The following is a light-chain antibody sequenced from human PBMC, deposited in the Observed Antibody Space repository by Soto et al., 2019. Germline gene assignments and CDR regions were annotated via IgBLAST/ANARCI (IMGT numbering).Light chain of an antibody. J-gene: IGKJ1*01. Sequence: EIVLTQSPATLSLSPGERATLSCRASQSVSSYLAWYQHKPGQAPRLLIHDASNRATGIPARFSGSGSGTDFTLTISSLEPEDFAVYYCQQRSNWPTFGQGTKVDIK. CDR2: DAS. V-gene: IGKV3-11*01. CDR1: QSVSSY. CDR3: QQRSNWPT.